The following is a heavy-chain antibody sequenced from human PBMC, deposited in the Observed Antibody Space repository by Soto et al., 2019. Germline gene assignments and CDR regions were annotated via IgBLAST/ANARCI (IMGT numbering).Heavy chain of an antibody. CDR3: ARHGYSSKLYYYYGMDV. Sequence: PGESLKISCNVSGNTFTTYWIAWVRQLPGKGLEWMGVIYPGDSDTRYSPSFQGQVTISVDKSINTPYLQWSSLKASDTAVYYCARHGYSSKLYYYYGMDVWGQGTSVTVSS. J-gene: IGHJ6*02. D-gene: IGHD5-12*01. CDR2: IYPGDSDT. V-gene: IGHV5-51*01. CDR1: GNTFTTYW.